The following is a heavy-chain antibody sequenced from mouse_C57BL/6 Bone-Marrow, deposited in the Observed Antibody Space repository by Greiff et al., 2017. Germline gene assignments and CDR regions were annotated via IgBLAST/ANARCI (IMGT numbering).Heavy chain of an antibody. CDR1: GYTFPSYW. CDR2: IDPSDSEP. D-gene: IGHD1-1*01. CDR3: ARSGYYYGSSYVGWYFDV. J-gene: IGHJ1*03. V-gene: IGHV1-52*01. Sequence: QVQLQQPGAELVRPGSSVKLSCKASGYTFPSYWMHWVKQRPIQGLEWIGNIDPSDSEPHYNQKFKDKATLTVDKSSSTAYRQLSSMTSEDSAVYYCARSGYYYGSSYVGWYFDVWGTGTTVTVSS.